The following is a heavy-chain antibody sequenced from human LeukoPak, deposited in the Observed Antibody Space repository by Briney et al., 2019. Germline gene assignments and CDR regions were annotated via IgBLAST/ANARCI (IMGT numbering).Heavy chain of an antibody. CDR1: GGSFSGYY. D-gene: IGHD1-14*01. CDR3: ARDRDEGFDL. J-gene: IGHJ2*01. CDR2: INHSGST. V-gene: IGHV4-34*01. Sequence: PSETLSLTRAVYGGSFSGYYWSWIRQPPGKGLEWIGEINHSGSTNYNPSLKSRVMISTDTSKNQVSLSLSSVTAADTAVYYCARDRDEGFDLWGRGTLVTVSS.